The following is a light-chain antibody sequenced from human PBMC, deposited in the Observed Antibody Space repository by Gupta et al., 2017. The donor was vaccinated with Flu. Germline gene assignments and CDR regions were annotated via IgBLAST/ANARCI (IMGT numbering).Light chain of an antibody. CDR3: ASHAGRGTWV. J-gene: IGLJ1*01. CDR1: SNDVGGYNR. V-gene: IGLV2-11*01. Sequence: QSAPTPPLSVSGSPGQSVTISCTGTSNDVGGYNRVYWYEQRPGKAPKLILYDVTERPSGVPDRFSGSKSGNTASLTISGLQADDEADYYCASHAGRGTWVFGTGTTVTVL. CDR2: DVT.